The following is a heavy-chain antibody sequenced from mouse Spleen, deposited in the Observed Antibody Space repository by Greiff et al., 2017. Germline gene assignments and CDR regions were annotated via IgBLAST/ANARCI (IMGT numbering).Heavy chain of an antibody. V-gene: IGHV1-26*01. CDR1: GYTFTDYY. CDR3: ARSAGYVPSWFAY. D-gene: IGHD3-1*01. J-gene: IGHJ3*01. Sequence: EVQLQQSGPELVKPGASVKISCKASGYTFTDYYMNWVKQSHGKSLEWIGDINPNNGGTSYNQKFKGKATLTVDKSSSTAYMELRSLTSEDSAVYYCARSAGYVPSWFAYWGQGTLVTVSA. CDR2: INPNNGGT.